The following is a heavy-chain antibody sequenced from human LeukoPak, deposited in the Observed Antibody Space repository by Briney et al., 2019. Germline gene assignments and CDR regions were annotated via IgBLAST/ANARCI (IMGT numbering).Heavy chain of an antibody. Sequence: PSETLSLTCTVSGSSISSYYWSWIRQPPGKGLEWIGYIYYSGSTNYNPSLKSRVTISVDTSKNQFSLKLSSVTAADTAVYYCARLTAYYYMDVWGKGTTVTVSS. J-gene: IGHJ6*03. CDR3: ARLTAYYYMDV. CDR1: GSSISSYY. CDR2: IYYSGST. V-gene: IGHV4-59*01. D-gene: IGHD5-18*01.